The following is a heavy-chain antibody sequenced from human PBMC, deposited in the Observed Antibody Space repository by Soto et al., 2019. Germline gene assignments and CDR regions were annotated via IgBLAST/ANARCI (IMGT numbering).Heavy chain of an antibody. D-gene: IGHD2-15*01. V-gene: IGHV4-59*01. CDR1: GGSISAYY. Sequence: QEQLQESGPGLLKPSETLSLTCTVSGGSISAYYWTWIRQPPGKGLEWIGYMYYTGSTNYNPSLKSRVTISVDTSKDQFSLNLSSVTAADTAVYYSARNSRYCFGGSCYSDFYGMDVCGQGITVSVSS. CDR2: MYYTGST. CDR3: ARNSRYCFGGSCYSDFYGMDV. J-gene: IGHJ6*02.